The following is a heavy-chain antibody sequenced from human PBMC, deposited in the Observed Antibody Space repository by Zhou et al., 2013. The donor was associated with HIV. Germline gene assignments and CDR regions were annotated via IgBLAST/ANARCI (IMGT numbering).Heavy chain of an antibody. CDR2: ISSSGSTI. V-gene: IGHV3-48*03. D-gene: IGHD3-10*01. CDR1: GFTFNSYE. Sequence: EVQLVESGGGLVQPGGSLRLSCAASGFTFNSYEMNWVRQAPGKGLEWVSYISSSGSTIYYADSVKGRFTISRDNAKNSLYLQMNSLRAEDTAVYYCARLRPMVTRSHDAFDIWGQGTMVTVSS. CDR3: ARLRPMVTRSHDAFDI. J-gene: IGHJ3*02.